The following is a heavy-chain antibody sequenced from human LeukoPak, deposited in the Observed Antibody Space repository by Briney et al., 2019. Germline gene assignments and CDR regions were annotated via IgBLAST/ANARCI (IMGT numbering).Heavy chain of an antibody. CDR1: GFTFDDYA. V-gene: IGHV3-9*01. J-gene: IGHJ4*02. CDR3: AKDRLDYYDSSGYYEGFDY. Sequence: GGSLRLSCAASGFTFDDYAMHWVRQAPGKGLEWVSGISWNSGSIGYADSVKGRFTISRDNAKNSLYLQMNSLRAENTALYYCAKDRLDYYDSSGYYEGFDYWGQGTLVTVSS. D-gene: IGHD3-22*01. CDR2: ISWNSGSI.